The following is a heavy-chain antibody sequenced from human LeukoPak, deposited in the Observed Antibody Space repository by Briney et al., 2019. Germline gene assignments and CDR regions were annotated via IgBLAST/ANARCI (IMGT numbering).Heavy chain of an antibody. D-gene: IGHD3-10*01. CDR1: GGSISSYY. Sequence: SETLSLTCAVSGGSISSYYWSWIRQPPGKGLEWIGYIYYSGSTNYNPSLKSRVTISVDTSKNQFSLKQSSVTAADTAVYYCARQRHRGRGLDYWGQGTLVTVFS. CDR2: IYYSGST. CDR3: ARQRHRGRGLDY. J-gene: IGHJ4*02. V-gene: IGHV4-59*08.